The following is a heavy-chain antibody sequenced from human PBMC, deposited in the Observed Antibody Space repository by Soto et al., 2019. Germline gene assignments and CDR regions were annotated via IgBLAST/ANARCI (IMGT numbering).Heavy chain of an antibody. V-gene: IGHV4-39*01. CDR2: IYYSGST. CDR1: GGSISSGGYY. D-gene: IGHD2-15*01. CDR3: ARHTPAISISDH. Sequence: SETLSLTCTVSGGSISSGGYYWSWIRQHPGKGLEWIGYIYYSGSTYYNPSLESRVTISVDTSKNQFSLKLSSVTAADTAVYYCARHTPAISISDHWGQGTLVTVSS. J-gene: IGHJ4*02.